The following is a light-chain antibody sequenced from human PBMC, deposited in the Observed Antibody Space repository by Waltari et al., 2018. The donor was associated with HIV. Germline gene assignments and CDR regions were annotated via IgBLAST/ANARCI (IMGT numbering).Light chain of an antibody. CDR2: DVS. V-gene: IGLV2-14*03. Sequence: QSALTQPASVSGSPGQSITISCTGTSSDVGGYDYFSWSQQHPGKAPKLMIFDVSNRPSGGSNRFSGSKSGNTASLTISGLQAEDEADYYCSSYTSSSALDVVFGGGTKLTVL. CDR3: SSYTSSSALDVV. CDR1: SSDVGGYDY. J-gene: IGLJ2*01.